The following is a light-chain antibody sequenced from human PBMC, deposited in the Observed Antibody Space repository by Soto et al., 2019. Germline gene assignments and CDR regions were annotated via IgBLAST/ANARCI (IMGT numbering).Light chain of an antibody. V-gene: IGKV1-39*01. CDR3: QQSYSASWT. CDR2: AAS. Sequence: DIQMTQSPSSLSASVGDRVTITCRASQSISSYLNGYQQKPGKAPKLLLYAASGLQSGVPSRFSVSGSGTDFTLTISSLQPEDFATYSCQQSYSASWTFGQGTKVEV. J-gene: IGKJ1*01. CDR1: QSISSY.